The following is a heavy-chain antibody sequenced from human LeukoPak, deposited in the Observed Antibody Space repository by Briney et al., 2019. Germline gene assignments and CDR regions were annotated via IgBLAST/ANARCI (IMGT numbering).Heavy chain of an antibody. CDR3: ARRDDFDY. CDR1: GFTFSSYD. D-gene: IGHD5-24*01. Sequence: GGSLRLSCAASGFTFSSYDMHWVRQAPGKGLEYVSAISSNGGSTYYANFVRGRFTISKDNSKKTLYLQMGSLRAEDMAVYYCARRDDFDYWGKGTLVTVCS. J-gene: IGHJ4*02. CDR2: ISSNGGST. V-gene: IGHV3-64*01.